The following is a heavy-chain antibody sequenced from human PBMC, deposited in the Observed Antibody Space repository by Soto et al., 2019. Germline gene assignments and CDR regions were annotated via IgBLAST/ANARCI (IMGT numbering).Heavy chain of an antibody. CDR2: ISYDGSNK. CDR3: ARDEEVGSALDY. Sequence: PGGSLRLSCAASGFTFSSYAMHWVRQAPGKGLEWVAVISYDGSNKYYADSVKGRFTISRDNSKNTLYLQMNSLRAEDTAVYYCARDEEVGSALDYWGQGTLVTVSS. CDR1: GFTFSSYA. J-gene: IGHJ4*02. D-gene: IGHD1-26*01. V-gene: IGHV3-30-3*01.